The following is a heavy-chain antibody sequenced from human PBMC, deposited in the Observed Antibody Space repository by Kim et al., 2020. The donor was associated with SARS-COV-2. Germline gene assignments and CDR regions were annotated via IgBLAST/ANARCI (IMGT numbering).Heavy chain of an antibody. CDR3: AKDHPYCSSTSCVGIYYGMDV. Sequence: GGSLRLSCAASGFTFSSYGMHWVRQAPGKGLEWVAVIWYDGSNKYYADSVKGRFTISRDNSKNTLYLQMNSLRAEDTAVYYCAKDHPYCSSTSCVGIYYGMDVWGQGTTVTVSS. CDR1: GFTFSSYG. J-gene: IGHJ6*02. D-gene: IGHD2-2*01. CDR2: IWYDGSNK. V-gene: IGHV3-33*06.